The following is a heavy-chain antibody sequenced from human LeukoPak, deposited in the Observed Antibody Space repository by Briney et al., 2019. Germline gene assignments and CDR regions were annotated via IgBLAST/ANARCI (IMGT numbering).Heavy chain of an antibody. V-gene: IGHV3-48*03. CDR3: ARDLNYYDSSGYGYYFDY. CDR2: ISTSGNTI. J-gene: IGHJ4*02. Sequence: PGGSLRLSCTASGFTFTNFEMNWVRQAPGKGLEWVSYISTSGNTIYYADSVKGRFTISRDNAKNSLYLQMNSLRAEDTAVYYCARDLNYYDSSGYGYYFDYWGQGTLVTVSS. CDR1: GFTFTNFE. D-gene: IGHD3-22*01.